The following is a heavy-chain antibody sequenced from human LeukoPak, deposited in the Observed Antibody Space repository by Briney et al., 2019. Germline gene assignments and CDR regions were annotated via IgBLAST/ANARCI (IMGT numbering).Heavy chain of an antibody. V-gene: IGHV1-58*02. Sequence: SVKVSCKASGFTSTSSAMQWVRQARGQRLEWIGWIVVGSGNTNYAQKFQERVTITRDMSTSTAYMELSSLRSEDTAVYYCAASWRYFGSFDYWGQGTLVTVSS. D-gene: IGHD3-9*01. CDR1: GFTSTSSA. CDR3: AASWRYFGSFDY. CDR2: IVVGSGNT. J-gene: IGHJ4*02.